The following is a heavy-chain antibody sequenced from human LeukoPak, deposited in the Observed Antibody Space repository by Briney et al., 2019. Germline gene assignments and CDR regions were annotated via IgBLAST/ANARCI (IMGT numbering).Heavy chain of an antibody. V-gene: IGHV3-23*01. J-gene: IGHJ4*02. D-gene: IGHD3-10*01. CDR1: GFTFSSYG. CDR3: AKSVVRGVITLYYFDY. CDR2: ISGSGGST. Sequence: GGSLRLSCAASGFTFSSYGMSWVRQAPGKGLEWVSAISGSGGSTYYADSVKGRFTISRDNSKNTLHLQMNSLRAEDTAVYYCAKSVVRGVITLYYFDYWGQGTLVTVSS.